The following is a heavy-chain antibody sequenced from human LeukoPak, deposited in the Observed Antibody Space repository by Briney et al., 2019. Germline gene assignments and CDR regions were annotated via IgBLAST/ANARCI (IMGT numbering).Heavy chain of an antibody. CDR3: AKGPSGSLNSYHYRGMDV. J-gene: IGHJ6*02. CDR2: ISYDGSNK. CDR1: GFTFSSYA. D-gene: IGHD1-1*01. Sequence: GGSLRLSCAASGFTFSSYAMHWVRQAPGKGLEWVAVISYDGSNKYYADSVKGRFTISRDNSKNTLYLQMNSLTVEDTAVYYCAKGPSGSLNSYHYRGMDVWGQGTTVTVSS. V-gene: IGHV3-30-3*01.